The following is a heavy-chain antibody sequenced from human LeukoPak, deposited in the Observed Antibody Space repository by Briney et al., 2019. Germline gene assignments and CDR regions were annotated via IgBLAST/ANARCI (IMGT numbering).Heavy chain of an antibody. D-gene: IGHD1-26*01. CDR3: ASSLGATTYGFDI. CDR1: GGSFSGYY. V-gene: IGHV4-59*01. J-gene: IGHJ3*02. CDR2: IYYTGGT. Sequence: SETLFLTCAVYGGSFSGYYWSWIRQPPGKGLEWIGYIYYTGGTNYNPSLKSRVTMSVDTSKNYFSLKLNSVTAADTAVYYCASSLGATTYGFDIWGQGTMVTVSS.